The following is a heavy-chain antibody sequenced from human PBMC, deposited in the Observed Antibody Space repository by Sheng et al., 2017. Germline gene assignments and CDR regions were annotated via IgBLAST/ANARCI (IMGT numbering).Heavy chain of an antibody. CDR2: ISSDGRST. CDR3: ARGRDTEMLAGFDI. Sequence: EVQLVESGGGLVQPGGSLRLSCGASGFTFSSYWMHWVRQAPGKGLVWVSRISSDGRSTTYADSVKGRFTISRDNAKNTLLLQMNSLRAEDAAVYYCARGRDTEMLAGFDIWGQGTMVT. V-gene: IGHV3-74*02. CDR1: GFTFSSYW. J-gene: IGHJ3*02. D-gene: IGHD5-18*01.